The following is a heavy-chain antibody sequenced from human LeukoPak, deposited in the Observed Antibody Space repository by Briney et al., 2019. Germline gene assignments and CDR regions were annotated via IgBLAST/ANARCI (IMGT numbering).Heavy chain of an antibody. CDR3: ARDDAVAVAGKFDC. J-gene: IGHJ4*02. D-gene: IGHD6-19*01. Sequence: ASVKVSCKASGYTFTSYGISWVRQAPGQGLEWMGWISAYNGNTNYAQKLRGRVTMTTDTSTSTAYMELRSLRSDDTAVYYCARDDAVAVAGKFDCWGQGTLVTVSS. V-gene: IGHV1-18*01. CDR2: ISAYNGNT. CDR1: GYTFTSYG.